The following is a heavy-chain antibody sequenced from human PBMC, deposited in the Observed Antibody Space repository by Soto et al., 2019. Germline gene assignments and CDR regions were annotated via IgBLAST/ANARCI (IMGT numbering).Heavy chain of an antibody. D-gene: IGHD2-15*01. CDR2: IYYSGST. V-gene: IGHV4-59*01. CDR3: ARAQLLPDY. Sequence: PSETLSLTCTVSGGSISSYCWSWIRQPPGKGLEWIGYIYYSGSTNYNPSLKSRVTISVDTSKKQFSLKLSSVTAADTAVYYCARAQLLPDYWGQGTLVTVSS. J-gene: IGHJ4*02. CDR1: GGSISSYC.